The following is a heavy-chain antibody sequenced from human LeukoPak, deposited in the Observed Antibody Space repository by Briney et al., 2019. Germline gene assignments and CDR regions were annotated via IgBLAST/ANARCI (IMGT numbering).Heavy chain of an antibody. Sequence: PGGSLRLSCAASGFTFSSYWMSWVRQAPGKGLEWVANIKQDGSEKYYVDSVKGRFTISRDNAKNSLYLQMNSLRAEDTAVYYCARYMVGSWLYFDYWGQGTLVTVSS. V-gene: IGHV3-7*01. CDR3: ARYMVGSWLYFDY. J-gene: IGHJ4*02. CDR2: IKQDGSEK. D-gene: IGHD3-10*01. CDR1: GFTFSSYW.